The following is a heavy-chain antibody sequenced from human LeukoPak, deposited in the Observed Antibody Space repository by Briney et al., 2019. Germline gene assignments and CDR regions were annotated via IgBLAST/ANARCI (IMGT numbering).Heavy chain of an antibody. CDR3: TRDLLGFAATPLSD. CDR2: INPNRGDT. Sequence: ASVKVSCKASGYTFTNYYMHWVRQAPGHGLEWMGWINPNRGDTNYAQKFQGRVTMTRDTSITTAFMELTRLTSDDTAVYYCTRDLLGFAATPLSDWGQGTLVTVSS. J-gene: IGHJ4*02. CDR1: GYTFTNYY. D-gene: IGHD6-25*01. V-gene: IGHV1-2*02.